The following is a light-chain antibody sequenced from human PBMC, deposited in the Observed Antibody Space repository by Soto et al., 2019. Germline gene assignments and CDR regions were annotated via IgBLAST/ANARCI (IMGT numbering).Light chain of an antibody. Sequence: DIQMTQSPPSLSASVGDRVTITCRASQDISNSLAWYQQKPGKVPRVLISAASTLQSGVPSRFTGGGSGTDFTLTISSLQPEDVATYYCQNYNSVPFTFGPGTTVDLK. CDR2: AAS. CDR3: QNYNSVPFT. V-gene: IGKV1-27*01. J-gene: IGKJ3*01. CDR1: QDISNS.